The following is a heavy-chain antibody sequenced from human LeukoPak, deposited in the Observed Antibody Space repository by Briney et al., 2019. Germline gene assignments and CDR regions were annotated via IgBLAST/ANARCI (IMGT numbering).Heavy chain of an antibody. CDR1: GYRFSEYW. Sequence: GESLKISCKGSGYRFSEYWIGWVRQTPGKGLEWIGNIYPGDSDTRYSQSFQGQVTISADKSISTAYLQWSSLKASDTGIYYCARRPGVISHIDSWGQGTLVTVSS. D-gene: IGHD3-10*01. CDR2: IYPGDSDT. V-gene: IGHV5-51*01. CDR3: ARRPGVISHIDS. J-gene: IGHJ4*02.